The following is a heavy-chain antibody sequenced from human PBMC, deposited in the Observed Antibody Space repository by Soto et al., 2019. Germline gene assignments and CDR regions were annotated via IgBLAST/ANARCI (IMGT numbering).Heavy chain of an antibody. CDR2: IYFDDDK. CDR3: APNVRYSGTYYFGY. V-gene: IGHV2-5*02. J-gene: IGHJ4*02. D-gene: IGHD1-26*01. Sequence: QITLKESGPTLVKPTQTLTLTCTFSGFSLSTSGVGVGWIRQPPGKALEWLALIYFDDDKRYSPSLKTRLTITKDTSKNQVVLTMTNMDPVDTATYYCAPNVRYSGTYYFGYWGQGTLVTVSS. CDR1: GFSLSTSGVG.